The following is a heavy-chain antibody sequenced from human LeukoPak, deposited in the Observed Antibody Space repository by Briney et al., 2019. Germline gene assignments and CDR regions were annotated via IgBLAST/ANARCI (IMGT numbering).Heavy chain of an antibody. Sequence: HPSETLSLTCTVSGGSISSSSYYWGWIRQAPGKGLDWVASIATSGTSTFYADSVRGRFTISRDNSDNTLFLQMNNLRTDDTATYYCVRVPKGAGGTLFDSWGQGTQVAVSS. CDR2: IATSGTST. V-gene: IGHV3-23*05. CDR1: GGSISSSSYY. CDR3: VRVPKGAGGTLFDS. J-gene: IGHJ4*02. D-gene: IGHD6-13*01.